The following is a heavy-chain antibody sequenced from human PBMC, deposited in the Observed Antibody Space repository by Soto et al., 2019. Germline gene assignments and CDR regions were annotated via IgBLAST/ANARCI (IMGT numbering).Heavy chain of an antibody. CDR1: GYTFTSYG. V-gene: IGHV1-18*04. D-gene: IGHD3-22*01. Sequence: QVQLVQSGAEVKKPGASVKVSCKASGYTFTSYGISWVRQAPGQGSEWMGWISAYNGNTNYAQKLQGRVTMTTDTATSTAYMALRSLRSDDTAVYYCARERYYDSSGYSIPTIDYWGQGTLVTVSS. CDR3: ARERYYDSSGYSIPTIDY. J-gene: IGHJ4*02. CDR2: ISAYNGNT.